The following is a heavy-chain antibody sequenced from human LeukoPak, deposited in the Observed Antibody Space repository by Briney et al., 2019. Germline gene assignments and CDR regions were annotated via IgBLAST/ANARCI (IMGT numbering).Heavy chain of an antibody. J-gene: IGHJ5*02. D-gene: IGHD5-18*01. CDR2: LSASGIST. CDR1: GFPFSNNA. Sequence: GGSLRLSCAASGFPFSNNAMTWVRQAPGKGLEWVSALSASGISTYYADSVKGRFTISRDNSNNTLFLQMNSLRAEDTAVYYCALDRGYSSGTRAWGQGALVIVSS. CDR3: ALDRGYSSGTRA. V-gene: IGHV3-23*01.